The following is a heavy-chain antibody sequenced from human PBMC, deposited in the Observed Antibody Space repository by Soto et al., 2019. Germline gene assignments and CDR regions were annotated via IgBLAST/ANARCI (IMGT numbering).Heavy chain of an antibody. V-gene: IGHV4-61*01. Sequence: PQPLSLTCTVSAGSVTSRSYYWSWIRQQPGKGLEWTRYIYYSGSTHYNPSLKSPFTMSVDTTKTQFSLKLSSVTAADTDVYYCARDYPSPAGGTCYYYGMDVWGQGTTVTVSS. CDR3: ARDYPSPAGGTCYYYGMDV. CDR2: IYYSGST. CDR1: AGSVTSRSYY. D-gene: IGHD6-13*01. J-gene: IGHJ6*02.